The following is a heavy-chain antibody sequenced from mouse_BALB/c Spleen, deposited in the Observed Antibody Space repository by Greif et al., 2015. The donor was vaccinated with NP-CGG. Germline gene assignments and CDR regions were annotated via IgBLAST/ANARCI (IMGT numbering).Heavy chain of an antibody. D-gene: IGHD1-1*01. CDR3: ARRLLDYAMDY. V-gene: IGHV5-9-1*01. J-gene: IGHJ4*01. Sequence: EVKVVESGGGLVKPGGSLKLSCAASGFTFSSYAMSWVRQTPEKRLEWVATISSGGSYTYYPDSVKGRFTISRDNAKNTLYLQMSSLRSEDTAMYYCARRLLDYAMDYWGQGTSVTVSS. CDR1: GFTFSSYA. CDR2: ISSGGSYT.